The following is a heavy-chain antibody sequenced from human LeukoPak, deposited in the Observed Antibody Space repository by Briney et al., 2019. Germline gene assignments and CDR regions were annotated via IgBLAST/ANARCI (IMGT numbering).Heavy chain of an antibody. J-gene: IGHJ6*03. CDR1: GGAISSYY. Sequence: SETLSLTCTVSGGAISSYYWSWIRQPPGHGLKWIGYIYYSGSTNYNPSLESRVTISVDTSKNQFSLKLSSVTAADTAVYYCARAGSSGWYYYYYMDVWGKGTTVTISS. CDR2: IYYSGST. CDR3: ARAGSSGWYYYYYMDV. D-gene: IGHD6-19*01. V-gene: IGHV4-59*01.